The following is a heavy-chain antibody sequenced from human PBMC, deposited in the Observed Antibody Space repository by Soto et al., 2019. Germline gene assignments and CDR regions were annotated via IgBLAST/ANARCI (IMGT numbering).Heavy chain of an antibody. CDR2: ISYDGGNK. D-gene: IGHD2-2*01. CDR1: GFTFSTYG. CDR3: AKVKGYCSNSRCSRDYYYYYGLDV. Sequence: GGSFRLSCAASGFTFSTYGMHWVLQAPGNGLEWVAVISYDGGNKYYGDSVKGRFTISRDNTKNTLYLQMNSLRTEHTAVYYCAKVKGYCSNSRCSRDYYYYYGLDVWGQGTTVTVSS. V-gene: IGHV3-30*18. J-gene: IGHJ6*02.